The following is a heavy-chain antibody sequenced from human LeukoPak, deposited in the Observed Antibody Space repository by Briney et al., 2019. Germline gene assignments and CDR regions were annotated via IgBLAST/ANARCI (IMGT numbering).Heavy chain of an antibody. CDR2: IKQDGSEK. V-gene: IGHV3-7*01. Sequence: PGGSLRLSCAASGFTFSRFWMTWVRQTPGKGLEWLGKIKQDGSEKYYADSERGRFTISRDNAKNSVYLQMTNLGVEDTAVYFCARGGMWGGNTASDLWGQGTMVLVSS. CDR1: GFTFSRFW. J-gene: IGHJ3*01. CDR3: ARGGMWGGNTASDL. D-gene: IGHD4-23*01.